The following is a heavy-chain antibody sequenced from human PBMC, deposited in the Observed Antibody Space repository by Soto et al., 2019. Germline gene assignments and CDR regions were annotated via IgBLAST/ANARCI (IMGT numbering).Heavy chain of an antibody. J-gene: IGHJ6*02. CDR1: GGSISSYY. CDR2: IYTSGST. Sequence: KPSETLSLTCTVSGGSISSYYWSWIRQPAGKGLEWIGRIYTSGSTNYNPSLKSRVTMSVDTSKNQFSLKLSSVTAADTAVYYCARDKTYYDFWSGQSIDSYYYGMDVWGQGTTVTVSS. D-gene: IGHD3-3*01. CDR3: ARDKTYYDFWSGQSIDSYYYGMDV. V-gene: IGHV4-4*07.